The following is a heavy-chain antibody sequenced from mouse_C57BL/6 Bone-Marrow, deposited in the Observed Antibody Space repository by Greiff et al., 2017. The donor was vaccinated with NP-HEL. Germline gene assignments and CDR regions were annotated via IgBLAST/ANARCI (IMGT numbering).Heavy chain of an antibody. CDR2: INPNNGGT. CDR3: AAYYDYPFAN. V-gene: IGHV1-26*01. Sequence: VQLQQSGPELVKPGASVKISCKASGYTFTDYYMNWVKQSHGQSLEWIGDINPNNGGTSYNQKFKGKATLTVDKSSSTAYMELRSLTSEDSAVYYCAAYYDYPFANWGQGTRVTVSA. CDR1: GYTFTDYY. D-gene: IGHD2-4*01. J-gene: IGHJ3*01.